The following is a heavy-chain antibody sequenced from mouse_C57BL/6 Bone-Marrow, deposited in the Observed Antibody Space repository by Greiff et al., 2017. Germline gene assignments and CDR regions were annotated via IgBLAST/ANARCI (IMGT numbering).Heavy chain of an antibody. CDR3: ARSPYYYGSMWFAY. CDR2: IRNKANGYTT. CDR1: GFTFTDYY. V-gene: IGHV7-3*01. J-gene: IGHJ3*01. Sequence: EVQLQESGGGLVQPGGSLSLSCAASGFTFTDYYMSWVRQPPGKALEWLGFIRNKANGYTTEYSSSVKGRFTISRDNSQSILYLQMNALRAEDSATYYCARSPYYYGSMWFAYWGQGTLVTVSA. D-gene: IGHD1-1*01.